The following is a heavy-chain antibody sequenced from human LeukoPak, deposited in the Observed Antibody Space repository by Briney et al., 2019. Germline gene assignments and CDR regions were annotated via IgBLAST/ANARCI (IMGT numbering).Heavy chain of an antibody. CDR3: ARGNNSHLYALDV. Sequence: ASEPLSLTCTVSGGSISNYYWNWIRQPAGKGLEWIGHIYTSWNTSYKPSLKSRVTMSVDTSKNQFSLKLTSVTAADTAVYYCARGNNSHLYALDVWGQGTMVTVSS. V-gene: IGHV4-4*07. J-gene: IGHJ3*01. CDR2: IYTSWNT. D-gene: IGHD2/OR15-2a*01. CDR1: GGSISNYY.